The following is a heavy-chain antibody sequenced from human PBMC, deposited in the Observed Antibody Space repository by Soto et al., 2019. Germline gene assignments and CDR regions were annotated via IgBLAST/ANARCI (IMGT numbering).Heavy chain of an antibody. CDR3: AHGSGWLSDY. CDR1: GFSLTSTAVG. D-gene: IGHD6-19*01. V-gene: IGHV2-5*02. Sequence: QITLKESGPTLVKPTQTLTLTCTFSGFSLTSTAVGVNWIRQPPGKALEWLALIYWDDNNQYNPSLKSRLNVTKDTSKNQGVLTMTNMDPVDTATYYCAHGSGWLSDYWGQGTLVTVSS. CDR2: IYWDDNN. J-gene: IGHJ4*02.